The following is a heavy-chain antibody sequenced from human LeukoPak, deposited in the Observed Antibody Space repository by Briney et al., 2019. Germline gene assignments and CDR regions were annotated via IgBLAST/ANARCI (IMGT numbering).Heavy chain of an antibody. CDR2: IYYGENT. J-gene: IGHJ6*02. CDR3: ARVGRLGMDV. V-gene: IGHV4-59*01. D-gene: IGHD5/OR15-5a*01. CDR1: DGSITSYY. Sequence: SEILSLTCTVSDGSITSYYWSWIRQPPGKGLEWIGYIYYGENTNYNPSLKSRVTISVDTSKKQFSLKLTSVTAADTAVYYCARVGRLGMDVWGQGTTVTVSS.